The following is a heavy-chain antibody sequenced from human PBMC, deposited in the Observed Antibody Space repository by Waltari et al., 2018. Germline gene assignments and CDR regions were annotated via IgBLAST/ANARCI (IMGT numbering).Heavy chain of an antibody. CDR1: GFTFSSYA. V-gene: IGHV3-23*01. J-gene: IGHJ5*02. CDR3: AKNHANGQPYYDS. Sequence: EVLLLESGGGLVQPGGSLRLSCAASGFTFSSYAMTWVRKAPGKGLEWVSAISGSGTNSYYVDSVKGRFTFSRDNSKNTLYLQMNSLRADDTAVYYCAKNHANGQPYYDSWGQGTLVIVSS. D-gene: IGHD3-3*01. CDR2: ISGSGTNS.